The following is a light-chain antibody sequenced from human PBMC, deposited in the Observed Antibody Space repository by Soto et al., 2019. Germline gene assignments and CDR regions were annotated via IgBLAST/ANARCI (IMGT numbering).Light chain of an antibody. CDR2: DVS. CDR1: SSDVGGYNY. V-gene: IGLV2-14*03. Sequence: QSVLTQPASVSGSPGQSITISCTGTSSDVGGYNYVSWYQQHPGKAPKLMIYDVSNRPSGVSNRFSGSKSGNTASLTISGLQAEDEADYYCSSYTSSSPVVFGGGTKVTGL. CDR3: SSYTSSSPVV. J-gene: IGLJ2*01.